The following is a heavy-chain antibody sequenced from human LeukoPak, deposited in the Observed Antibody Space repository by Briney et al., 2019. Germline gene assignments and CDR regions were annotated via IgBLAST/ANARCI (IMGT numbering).Heavy chain of an antibody. CDR2: IYTSGST. V-gene: IGHV4-4*09. Sequence: SETLSLTCSVSGGSFDSKYWSWIRQPPGKGLEWIGYIYTSGSTNFNPSLRSRVAMSIDTSKNQFSLKLASVTAADTAVYYCATRGYWGQGTLVAVSS. CDR3: ATRGY. J-gene: IGHJ4*02. D-gene: IGHD3-10*01. CDR1: GGSFDSKY.